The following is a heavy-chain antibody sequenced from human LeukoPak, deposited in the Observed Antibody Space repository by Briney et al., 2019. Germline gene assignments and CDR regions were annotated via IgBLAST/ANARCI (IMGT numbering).Heavy chain of an antibody. CDR3: ARQDFSGSLNFDN. CDR2: IYYSGST. V-gene: IGHV4-59*12. CDR1: GGPISSYY. Sequence: PSETLSLTCTVSGGPISSYYWSWIRQPPGKGLEWIGYIYYSGSTNYNPSLKSRVTISVDTSKNQFSLKLSSVTAADTAVYYCARQDFSGSLNFDNWGQGTLVTVSS. J-gene: IGHJ4*02. D-gene: IGHD1-26*01.